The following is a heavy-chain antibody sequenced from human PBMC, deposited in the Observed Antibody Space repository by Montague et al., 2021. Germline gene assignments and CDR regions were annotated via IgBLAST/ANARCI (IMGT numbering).Heavy chain of an antibody. CDR2: IYYNGNT. V-gene: IGHV4-59*01. CDR3: AREWGAFDS. J-gene: IGHJ4*02. CDR1: GGAISSFY. D-gene: IGHD3-16*01. Sequence: SETLSLTCTVSGGAISSFYWHWIRHSPGKGLDWIGVIYYNGNTKYDTSLKSRVTMSVDTSKNQLSVRLSSVTVADTAGYYCAREWGAFDSWGQGTMVTVSS.